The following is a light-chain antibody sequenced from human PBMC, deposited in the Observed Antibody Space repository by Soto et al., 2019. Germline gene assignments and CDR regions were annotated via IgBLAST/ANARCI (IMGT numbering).Light chain of an antibody. CDR1: SGSVSTNYY. CDR3: VLYMGGGIWV. V-gene: IGLV8-61*01. J-gene: IGLJ3*02. CDR2: RTT. Sequence: QTVVTQEPSFSVSPGGTVTLTCGLSSGSVSTNYYPSWYQQTPGQAPRTLIYRTTIRSSGVPDRFSGSILGNKAALTITGAQADDESDYYCVLYMGGGIWVFGGGTKVTVL.